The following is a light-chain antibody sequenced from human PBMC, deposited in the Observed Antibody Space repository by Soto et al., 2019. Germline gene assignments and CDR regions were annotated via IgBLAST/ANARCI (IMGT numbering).Light chain of an antibody. Sequence: DIQLTQSPSFLSASVGDTVTITCRASQGISTYLAWYQQKPGKAPKNLIYGASTLQSGVPSRFSGSGSGTEFTLTISSLQPDDSATYYCQQYNTFRTFGQGTKVDIK. CDR3: QQYNTFRT. V-gene: IGKV1-9*01. CDR1: QGISTY. J-gene: IGKJ1*01. CDR2: GAS.